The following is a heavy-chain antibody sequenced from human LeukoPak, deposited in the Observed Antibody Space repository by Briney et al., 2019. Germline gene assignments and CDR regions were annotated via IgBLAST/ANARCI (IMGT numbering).Heavy chain of an antibody. CDR1: GGSISSYY. D-gene: IGHD2-21*02. V-gene: IGHV4-59*01. CDR2: IYYSGST. Sequence: SETLSLTCTVSGGSISSYYWSWIRQPPGKGLEWIGYIYYSGSTNYNPSLKSRVTISVDTSKNQFSLKLSSVTAADTAVYYCARGGRTCGGDCFGWFDPWGQGTLVTVSS. J-gene: IGHJ5*02. CDR3: ARGGRTCGGDCFGWFDP.